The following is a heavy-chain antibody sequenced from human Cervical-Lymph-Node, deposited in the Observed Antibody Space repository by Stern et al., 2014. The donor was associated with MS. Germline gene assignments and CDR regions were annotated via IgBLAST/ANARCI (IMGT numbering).Heavy chain of an antibody. CDR2: INPGDSAT. J-gene: IGHJ5*02. D-gene: IGHD2-2*01. V-gene: IGHV5-51*01. CDR1: GYSFTSYW. Sequence: VQLVQSGAEVKKPGESLKISCKGSGYSFTSYWIGWVRQMPGKGLEWMGIINPGDSATRYSPSFQVQVTISADKSISTAYLQWSSLKSSDTAMYYCARRHCSSRRCGWFDPWGQGTLVTVSS. CDR3: ARRHCSSRRCGWFDP.